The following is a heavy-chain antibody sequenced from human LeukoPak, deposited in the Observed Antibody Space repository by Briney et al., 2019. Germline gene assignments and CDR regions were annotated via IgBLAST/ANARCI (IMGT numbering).Heavy chain of an antibody. CDR2: ISYDGSNK. CDR1: GFTFSSYG. Sequence: GGSLRLSCAASGFTFSSYGMHWVRQAPGKGLEWVAVISYDGSNKYYADSVKGRFTISRDNSKNTLYLQMNSLRAEDTAAYYCAKELTGAYCGGDCYKAFDIWGQGTMVTVSS. CDR3: AKELTGAYCGGDCYKAFDI. D-gene: IGHD2-21*02. V-gene: IGHV3-30*18. J-gene: IGHJ3*02.